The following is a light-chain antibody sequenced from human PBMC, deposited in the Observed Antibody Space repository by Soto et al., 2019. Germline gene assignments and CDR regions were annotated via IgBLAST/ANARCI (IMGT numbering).Light chain of an antibody. CDR3: QQYGSSPLIT. J-gene: IGKJ5*01. V-gene: IGKV3-20*01. Sequence: FVLTQSPGTLSLSPGERATLSCMASQTVRNNYLAWYQQKPGQAPRLLIYDASSRATGIPDRFSGGGSGTDFTLTISRLEPEDFAVYYCQQYGSSPLITFGQGTRLEIK. CDR2: DAS. CDR1: QTVRNNY.